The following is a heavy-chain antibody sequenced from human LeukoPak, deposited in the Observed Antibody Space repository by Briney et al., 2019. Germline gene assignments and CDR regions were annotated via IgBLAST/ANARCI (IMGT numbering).Heavy chain of an antibody. V-gene: IGHV1-2*02. J-gene: IGHJ4*02. CDR2: INPNSGGT. CDR3: ARDTDYYDSSGGTFDY. D-gene: IGHD3-22*01. Sequence: GASVKVSCKASGYTFTGYYMHWVRQAPGQGLEWMGWINPNSGGTNYAQKFQGRVTMTRDTSISTAYMELSRLISDDTAVYYCARDTDYYDSSGGTFDYWGQGTLVTVSS. CDR1: GYTFTGYY.